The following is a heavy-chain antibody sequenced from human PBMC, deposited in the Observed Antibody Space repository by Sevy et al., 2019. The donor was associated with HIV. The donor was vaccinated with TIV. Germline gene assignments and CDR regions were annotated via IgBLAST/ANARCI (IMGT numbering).Heavy chain of an antibody. CDR2: ISTTSIIT. CDR3: ARDASPYCSGGRCYFDAFDI. CDR1: GFTFSSYT. D-gene: IGHD2-15*01. Sequence: GGSLRLSCAASGFTFSSYTMNWVRQAPGKGLEWVSYISTTSIITYYADSVRGRFTISRDNAKNSLYLQMNSLRAGDTAVYYCARDASPYCSGGRCYFDAFDIWGQGTMVTVSS. V-gene: IGHV3-48*01. J-gene: IGHJ3*02.